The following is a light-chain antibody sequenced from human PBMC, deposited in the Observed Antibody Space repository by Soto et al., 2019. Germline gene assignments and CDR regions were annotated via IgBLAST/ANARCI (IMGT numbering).Light chain of an antibody. CDR3: QQYNSYPRT. CDR2: KAS. J-gene: IGKJ1*01. V-gene: IGKV1-5*03. CDR1: QSIGSW. Sequence: DIQMTQSPSTLSASVGDRVTITCRASQSIGSWLAWYQQKPGKAPKLLIYKASSLESGVPSRLSGSGSETEFTLTISSLQPDDFATYYCQQYNSYPRTFGQGTKVEIK.